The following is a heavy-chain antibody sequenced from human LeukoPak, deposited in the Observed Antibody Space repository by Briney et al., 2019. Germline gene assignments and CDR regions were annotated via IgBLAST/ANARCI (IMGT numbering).Heavy chain of an antibody. V-gene: IGHV3-48*01. CDR3: ARDLAWFGELGDY. J-gene: IGHJ4*02. D-gene: IGHD3-10*01. CDR1: GFTFTIFG. Sequence: GGSLRLSCAASGFTFTIFGLNWVRQAPGKVPEWVSYIDARSGITYYADSVQGRFTISRDNAQESVFLQMNSLRAEDTAVYYCARDLAWFGELGDYWGQGTLVTVSS. CDR2: IDARSGIT.